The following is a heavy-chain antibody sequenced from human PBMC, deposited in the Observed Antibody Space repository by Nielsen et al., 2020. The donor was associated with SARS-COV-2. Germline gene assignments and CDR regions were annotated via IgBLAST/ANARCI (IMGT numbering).Heavy chain of an antibody. J-gene: IGHJ6*02. D-gene: IGHD3-3*01. CDR3: AKDLEGPRFGLDV. CDR1: GFSFRNYG. Sequence: GESLKITCAASGFSFRNYGMYWVRQAPGKGLEWVAVIYFDGSNEYYVDSVKGRFTISRDNTMNKLYLQMNNLRPEDTAVYYCAKDLEGPRFGLDVWGQGTTLTVS. V-gene: IGHV3-30*02. CDR2: IYFDGSNE.